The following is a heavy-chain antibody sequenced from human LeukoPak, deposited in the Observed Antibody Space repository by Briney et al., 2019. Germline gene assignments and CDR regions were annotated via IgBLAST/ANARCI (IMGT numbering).Heavy chain of an antibody. J-gene: IGHJ6*03. CDR1: GGSISSSSYY. V-gene: IGHV4-39*01. CDR3: ASVRRGFGESSKYYSYYYMDV. CDR2: IYYSGST. Sequence: NASETLSLTCTVSGGSISSSSYYWGWIRQPPGKGLEWIGSIYYSGSTYYNPSLKSRVTISVDTSKNQFSLKLSAVTAADTAVYYCASVRRGFGESSKYYSYYYMDVWGNGTTVTISS. D-gene: IGHD3-10*01.